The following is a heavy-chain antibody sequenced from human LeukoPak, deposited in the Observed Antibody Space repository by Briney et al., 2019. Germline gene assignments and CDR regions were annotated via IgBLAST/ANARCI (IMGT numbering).Heavy chain of an antibody. Sequence: SETLSLTCTVSGGSISSYYWSWIRQPAGRGLEWVGRMYSSGSTNYNPSLKSRVTMSVDTSKNQFSLKLSAVTAAGTAVYYCARDPSHSRGWFDSWGQGALVTVSS. J-gene: IGHJ5*01. CDR2: MYSSGST. V-gene: IGHV4-4*07. CDR1: GGSISSYY. D-gene: IGHD6-19*01. CDR3: ARDPSHSRGWFDS.